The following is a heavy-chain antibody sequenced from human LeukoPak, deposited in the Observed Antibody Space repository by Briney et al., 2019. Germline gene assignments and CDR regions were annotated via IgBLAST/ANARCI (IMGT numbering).Heavy chain of an antibody. CDR1: GFTFSSYG. Sequence: GGSLRLSCAASGFTFSSYGMHRVRQAPGKGLEWVAFIWYDGSNKYYADSVKGRFTISRDNSKKTLYLQMNILRVEDTAVYYCAKGLVIVATNPFDYWGQGTLVTVSS. J-gene: IGHJ4*02. CDR2: IWYDGSNK. CDR3: AKGLVIVATNPFDY. V-gene: IGHV3-30*02. D-gene: IGHD5-12*01.